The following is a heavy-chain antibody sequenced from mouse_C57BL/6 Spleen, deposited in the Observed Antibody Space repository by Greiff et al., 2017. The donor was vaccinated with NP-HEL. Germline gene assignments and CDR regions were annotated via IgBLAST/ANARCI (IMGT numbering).Heavy chain of an antibody. CDR2: IDPEDGDT. D-gene: IGHD1-1*01. J-gene: IGHJ3*01. CDR1: GFNIKDYY. CDR3: TTYGSSPWFAY. V-gene: IGHV14-1*01. Sequence: VQLKQSGAELVRPGASVKLSCTASGFNIKDYYMHWVKQRPEQGLEWIGRIDPEDGDTEYAPKFQGKATMTADTSSNTAYLQLSSLTSEDTAVYYCTTYGSSPWFAYWGQGTLVTVSA.